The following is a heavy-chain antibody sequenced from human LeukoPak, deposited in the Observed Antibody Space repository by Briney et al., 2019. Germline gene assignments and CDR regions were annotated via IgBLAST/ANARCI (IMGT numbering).Heavy chain of an antibody. D-gene: IGHD2-2*01. CDR1: GYTFTSYG. V-gene: IGHV1-18*01. Sequence: ASVKVSCKASGYTFTSYGISWVRQAPGQGLEWMGWISAYNGNTNYAQKLQGRVTMTTDTPTSTAYMEPRSLRSDDTAVYYCARGSSPAASPFHYYYYMDVWGKGTTVTVSS. CDR2: ISAYNGNT. CDR3: ARGSSPAASPFHYYYYMDV. J-gene: IGHJ6*03.